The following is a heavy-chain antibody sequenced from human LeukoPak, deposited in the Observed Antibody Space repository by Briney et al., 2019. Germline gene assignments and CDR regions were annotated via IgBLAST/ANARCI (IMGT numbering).Heavy chain of an antibody. CDR1: GGSISSYY. CDR3: ARLDSSGWSDY. CDR2: IYYSGST. D-gene: IGHD6-19*01. V-gene: IGHV4-59*08. Sequence: SETLSLTCTVSGGSISSYYWSWIRQPPGKGLEWIGYIYYSGSTNYNPSLKSRVTISVDTSKNQFSLKLSSVTAADTAVCYCARLDSSGWSDYWGQGTLVTVSS. J-gene: IGHJ4*02.